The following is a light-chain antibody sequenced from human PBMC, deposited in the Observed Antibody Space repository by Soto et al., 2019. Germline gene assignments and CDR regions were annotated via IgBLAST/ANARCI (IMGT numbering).Light chain of an antibody. CDR1: QGISSY. J-gene: IGKJ5*01. Sequence: DIQMTLSPSFLSASVGDRVTITCRASQGISSYLARYQQKPGKAPKLLIYAASTLQSGVPSRFSGSESGTDFTLTISSLQPEDFATYYCQQSYSSQWTFGQGTRLEI. V-gene: IGKV1-39*01. CDR3: QQSYSSQWT. CDR2: AAS.